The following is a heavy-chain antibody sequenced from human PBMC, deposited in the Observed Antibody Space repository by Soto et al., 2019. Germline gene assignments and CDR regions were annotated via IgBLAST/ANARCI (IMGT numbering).Heavy chain of an antibody. J-gene: IGHJ6*02. CDR3: SRVPRIAVAGRYYYYGMDV. CDR2: INPNSGGT. D-gene: IGHD6-19*01. CDR1: GYTFTGYY. V-gene: IGHV1-2*02. Sequence: QVQLVQSGAEVKKPGASVKVSCKASGYTFTGYYMHWVRQAPGQGLEWMGWINPNSGGTNYAQKFQGRVTMPRATSISTVYVELIRLRTDDTAVYYFSRVPRIAVAGRYYYYGMDVRGQGPTVTVSS.